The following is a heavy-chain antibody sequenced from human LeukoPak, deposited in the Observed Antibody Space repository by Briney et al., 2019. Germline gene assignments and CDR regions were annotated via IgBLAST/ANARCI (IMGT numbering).Heavy chain of an antibody. V-gene: IGHV3-23*01. D-gene: IGHD3-22*01. J-gene: IGHJ4*02. CDR1: GFTFSSYA. CDR3: AKDRTDEYYYDSSGYEY. CDR2: ISGSGGST. Sequence: GGSLRLSCAASGFTFSSYAMSWVRQAPGKGLEWVSAISGSGGSTYYADSVKGRFTIPRDSSKNTLYLQMNSLRAEDTAVYYCAKDRTDEYYYDSSGYEYWGQGTLVTVSS.